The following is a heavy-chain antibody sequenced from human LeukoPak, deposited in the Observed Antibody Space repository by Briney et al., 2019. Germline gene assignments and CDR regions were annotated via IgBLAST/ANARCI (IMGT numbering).Heavy chain of an antibody. CDR1: GGSLSSYY. J-gene: IGHJ5*02. CDR3: ARDRGYSYGP. Sequence: SETLSLTCTVSGGSLSSYYWSWIRQPPGKGLEWIGYIYYSGSTNYNPSLKSRVTISVDTYKNQFSLKLSSVTAADTAVYYCARDRGYSYGPWGQGTLVTVSS. D-gene: IGHD5-18*01. CDR2: IYYSGST. V-gene: IGHV4-59*01.